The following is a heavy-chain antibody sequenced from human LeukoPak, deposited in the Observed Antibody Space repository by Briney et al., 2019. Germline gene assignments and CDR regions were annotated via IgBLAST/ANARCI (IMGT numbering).Heavy chain of an antibody. V-gene: IGHV4-59*08. CDR3: AKYGNSGWVIDN. Sequence: SETLSLTCTVSGGSTGSDYWTWIRQPPGKGLEYIGYIYYTGGTNYNPSLKSRVTISVDTSKNQFSLKLSSVTAADTAVYFCAKYGNSGWVIDNWGQGTLVTVSS. CDR2: IYYTGGT. CDR1: GGSTGSDY. D-gene: IGHD6-19*01. J-gene: IGHJ4*02.